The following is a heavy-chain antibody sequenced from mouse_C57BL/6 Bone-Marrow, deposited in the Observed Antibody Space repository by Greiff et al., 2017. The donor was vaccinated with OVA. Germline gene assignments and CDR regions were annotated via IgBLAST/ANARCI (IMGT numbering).Heavy chain of an antibody. J-gene: IGHJ1*03. CDR1: GYTFTNYW. D-gene: IGHD3-3*01. CDR3: ARWGRRGYFDV. V-gene: IGHV1-63*01. CDR2: IYPGGGYT. Sequence: QVHVKQSGAELVRPGTSVKMSCKASGYTFTNYWIGWAKQRPGHGLEWIGDIYPGGGYTNYNEKFKGKATLTADKSSSTAYMQFSSLTSEDSAIYYCARWGRRGYFDVWGTGTTVTVSS.